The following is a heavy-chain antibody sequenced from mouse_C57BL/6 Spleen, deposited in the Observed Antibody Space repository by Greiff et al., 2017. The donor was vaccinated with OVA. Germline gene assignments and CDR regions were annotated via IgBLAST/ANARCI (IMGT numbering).Heavy chain of an antibody. V-gene: IGHV14-1*01. Sequence: EVMLVESGAELVRPGASVKLSCTASGFNFTDYYMHWVKQRPEQGLEWIGRIDPEDGDTEYAPKFQGKATMTADTSSNTAYLQLSSLTSEDAAVYYCTTWSKTGTVYWGQGTTLTVSS. CDR1: GFNFTDYY. J-gene: IGHJ2*01. CDR2: IDPEDGDT. CDR3: TTWSKTGTVY. D-gene: IGHD4-1*01.